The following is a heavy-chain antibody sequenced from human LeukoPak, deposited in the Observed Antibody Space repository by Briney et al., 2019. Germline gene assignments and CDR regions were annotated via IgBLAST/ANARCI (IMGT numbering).Heavy chain of an antibody. CDR3: ARDDYRGVTNFDP. CDR2: FNSGGGT. D-gene: IGHD3-10*01. V-gene: IGHV4-4*07. CDR1: GGSISSYY. Sequence: SETLSLTCTVSGGSISSYYWSWIRQPAGKGLEWIGRFNSGGGTDYNPSLKSRVTMSVDTSKNQFSLKLSSVTAADTAVYYCARDDYRGVTNFDPWGQGTLVTVSS. J-gene: IGHJ5*02.